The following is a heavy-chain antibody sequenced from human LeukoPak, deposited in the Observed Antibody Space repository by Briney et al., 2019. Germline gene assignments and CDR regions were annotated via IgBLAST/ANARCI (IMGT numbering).Heavy chain of an antibody. CDR3: TASYSYGYFGFDY. D-gene: IGHD5-18*01. J-gene: IGHJ4*02. Sequence: GGSLRLSCAASGFTFSSYEMNWVRQAPGKGLEWVGRIKSKTDGGTTDYAAPVKGRFTISRDDSKNTLYLQMNSLKTEDTAVYYCTASYSYGYFGFDYWGQGTLVTVSS. CDR1: GFTFSSYE. CDR2: IKSKTDGGTT. V-gene: IGHV3-15*01.